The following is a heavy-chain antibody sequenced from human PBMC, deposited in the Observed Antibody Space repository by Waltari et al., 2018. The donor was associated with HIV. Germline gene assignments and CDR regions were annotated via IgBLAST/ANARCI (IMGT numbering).Heavy chain of an antibody. J-gene: IGHJ4*02. V-gene: IGHV3-48*01. Sequence: EVQLVESGGGLVQPGGSLSLSCAASGFTFSSYSVNRVRQAPGKGLEWVSYISSSGSALYYADSVKGRFSISRDNAKNSLYLQLNSLRGEDTAVYYCARDRQFAFDYWGQGTLVTVSS. CDR3: ARDRQFAFDY. CDR2: ISSSGSAL. D-gene: IGHD2-15*01. CDR1: GFTFSSYS.